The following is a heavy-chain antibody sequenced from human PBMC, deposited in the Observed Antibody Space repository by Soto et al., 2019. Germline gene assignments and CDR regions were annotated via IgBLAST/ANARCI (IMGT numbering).Heavy chain of an antibody. V-gene: IGHV1-46*01. CDR3: ARDKKGSEWVLLLGYYYYGMDV. Sequence: ASVKVSCKASGGTFSSYAISWVRQAPGQGLEWMGIINPSGGSTSYAQKFQGRVTMTRDTSTSTVYMELSSLRSEDTAVYYCARDKKGSEWVLLLGYYYYGMDVWGQGTTVTAP. J-gene: IGHJ6*02. CDR1: GGTFSSYA. D-gene: IGHD1-26*01. CDR2: INPSGGST.